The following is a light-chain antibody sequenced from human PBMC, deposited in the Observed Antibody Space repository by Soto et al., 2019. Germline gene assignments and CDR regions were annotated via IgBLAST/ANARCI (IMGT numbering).Light chain of an antibody. CDR2: SNN. CDR1: SANIGNNY. V-gene: IGLV1-47*02. Sequence: VLTQPPSASGTPGQRVTISCSGRSANIGNNYVCWYQQLPGTAPKLLIYSNNQRPSGVPDRFSGSKSGTSASLAISGLRSEDEADYYCVSWDDSLSGLVFGTGTKVTVL. J-gene: IGLJ1*01. CDR3: VSWDDSLSGLV.